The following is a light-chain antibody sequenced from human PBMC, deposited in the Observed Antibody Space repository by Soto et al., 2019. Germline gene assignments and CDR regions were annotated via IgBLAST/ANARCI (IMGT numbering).Light chain of an antibody. Sequence: DIQMTQSPSSLSTSVGDRVTITCRASQGISNYLAWYQQKPGKVPNVLISTASTLQSGVPPRFSGSASGADFTLTISSLQPEDFATYYCQQSYSPPWTFGQGTKVDIK. CDR1: QGISNY. CDR2: TAS. V-gene: IGKV1-39*01. CDR3: QQSYSPPWT. J-gene: IGKJ1*01.